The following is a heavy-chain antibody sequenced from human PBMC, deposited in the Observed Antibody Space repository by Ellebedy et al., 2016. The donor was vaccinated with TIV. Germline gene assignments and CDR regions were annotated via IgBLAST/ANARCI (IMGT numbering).Heavy chain of an antibody. V-gene: IGHV1-18*04. D-gene: IGHD1-26*01. CDR2: ISAYNGNT. Sequence: ASVKVSXXASGYTFTGYYMHWVRQAPGQGLEWMGWISAYNGNTNYAQKLQGRVTMTTDTSTSTAYMELRSLRSDDTAVYYCARVGAGFDYWGQGTLVTVSS. J-gene: IGHJ4*02. CDR1: GYTFTGYY. CDR3: ARVGAGFDY.